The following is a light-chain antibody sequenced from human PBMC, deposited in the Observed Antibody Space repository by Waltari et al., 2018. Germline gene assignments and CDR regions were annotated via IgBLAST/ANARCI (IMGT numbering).Light chain of an antibody. CDR1: RGVLYTASIKNH. Sequence: DIVMTQSPGSLAVSLGERATINCKSSRGVLYTASIKNHLACYQQKPGQPPKLRIYWASIRESGVPDRFSGSGSGTDFTLTITDLQAEDVAVYYCQQSIATPYTFGQGTKLQI. CDR3: QQSIATPYT. J-gene: IGKJ2*01. CDR2: WAS. V-gene: IGKV4-1*01.